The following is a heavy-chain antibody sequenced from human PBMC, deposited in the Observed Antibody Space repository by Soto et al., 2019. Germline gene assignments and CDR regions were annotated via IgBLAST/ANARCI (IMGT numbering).Heavy chain of an antibody. J-gene: IGHJ6*03. CDR3: ARHPSSSWAYYYYMDV. Sequence: QLQLQESGPGLVKPSETLSLTCTVSGGSVSSSSYYWGWIRQPPGKGLEWIGSIYYSGSTYYNPSLKSRLTISVDTSKYQFPLQLSSVTAADTAVDYCARHPSSSWAYYYYMDVWGKGTTVTVSS. CDR1: GGSVSSSSYY. CDR2: IYYSGST. V-gene: IGHV4-39*01. D-gene: IGHD6-6*01.